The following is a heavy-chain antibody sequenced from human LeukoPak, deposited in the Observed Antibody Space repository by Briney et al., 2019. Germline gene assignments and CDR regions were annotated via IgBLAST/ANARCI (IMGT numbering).Heavy chain of an antibody. Sequence: GGSLRLSCAASGFTLRGHDMHWVRQTPGKGLEWVSAIGTAGETYYPGSLEDRFTISRENAENFLYLQMNSLGAGDTAVYYCARDEIPGDDNWYFDLWGRGTLVTVSS. J-gene: IGHJ2*01. CDR2: IGTAGET. V-gene: IGHV3-13*01. D-gene: IGHD7-27*01. CDR3: ARDEIPGDDNWYFDL. CDR1: GFTLRGHD.